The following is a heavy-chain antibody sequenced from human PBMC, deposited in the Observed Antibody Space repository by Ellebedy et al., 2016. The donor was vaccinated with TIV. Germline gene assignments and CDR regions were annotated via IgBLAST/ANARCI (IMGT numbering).Heavy chain of an antibody. CDR3: ARTPTTVTPDFDY. J-gene: IGHJ4*02. V-gene: IGHV4-34*01. CDR1: GGSISSYY. Sequence: GSLRLXXTVSGGSISSYYWSWIRQPPGKGLEWIGEINHSGSTNYNPSLKSRVTISVDTSKNQFSLKLSSVTAADTAVYYCARTPTTVTPDFDYWGQGTLVTVSS. D-gene: IGHD4-17*01. CDR2: INHSGST.